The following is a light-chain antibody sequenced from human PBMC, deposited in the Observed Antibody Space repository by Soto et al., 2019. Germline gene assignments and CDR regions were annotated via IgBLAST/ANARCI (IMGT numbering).Light chain of an antibody. CDR2: EVN. CDR3: SSYTSSSTLLV. Sequence: QSALTQPASVSGSPGQSITISCTGTSSDVGVYNYVSWYQHHPGKAPKLMIYEVNHRPSGVSNRFSGSKSGNTASLTISGLQAEDEADYYCSSYTSSSTLLVFGGGTKLTVL. CDR1: SSDVGVYNY. J-gene: IGLJ2*01. V-gene: IGLV2-14*01.